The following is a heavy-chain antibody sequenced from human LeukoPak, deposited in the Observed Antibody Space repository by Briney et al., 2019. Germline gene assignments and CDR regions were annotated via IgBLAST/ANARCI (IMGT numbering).Heavy chain of an antibody. J-gene: IGHJ4*02. CDR2: IKAGNGDT. D-gene: IGHD2-21*01. CDR1: GYIFTKYV. Sequence: ASVKVSCKASGYIFTKYVVHWVRQAPGQRPEWMGWIKAGNGDTKYSKNFQGRLTITRDTSASTVYMELSSLTSEDTALYYCARDDCGDTCYPGGYWGQGTLVTVSS. V-gene: IGHV1-3*01. CDR3: ARDDCGDTCYPGGY.